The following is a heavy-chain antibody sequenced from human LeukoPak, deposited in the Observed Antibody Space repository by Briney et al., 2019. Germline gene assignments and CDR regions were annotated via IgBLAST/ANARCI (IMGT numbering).Heavy chain of an antibody. CDR3: ARWGSCGGDCYMYYFDY. Sequence: SETLSLTCTVSGGSISSYYWSWIRQPPGKGLEWIGYIYYSGSTNYNPSLKSRVTISVDTSKNQFSLKLSSVTAADTAVYYCARWGSCGGDCYMYYFDYCGQGTLVTVSS. CDR1: GGSISSYY. CDR2: IYYSGST. D-gene: IGHD2-21*02. V-gene: IGHV4-59*01. J-gene: IGHJ4*02.